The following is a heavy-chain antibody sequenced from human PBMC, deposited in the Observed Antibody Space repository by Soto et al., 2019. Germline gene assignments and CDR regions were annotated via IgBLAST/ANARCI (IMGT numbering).Heavy chain of an antibody. Sequence: GGSLRLSCAASGFTFSSYGMHWVRQAPGKGLEWVAVISYDGSNKYYADSVKGRFTISRDNSKNTLYLQMNSLRAEDTAVYYCAKDGAEDCSGGSCSYYGMDVWGQGTTVTVSS. CDR3: AKDGAEDCSGGSCSYYGMDV. V-gene: IGHV3-30*18. CDR2: ISYDGSNK. CDR1: GFTFSSYG. D-gene: IGHD2-15*01. J-gene: IGHJ6*02.